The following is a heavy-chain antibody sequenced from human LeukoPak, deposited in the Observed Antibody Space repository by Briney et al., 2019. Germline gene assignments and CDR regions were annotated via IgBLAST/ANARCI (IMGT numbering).Heavy chain of an antibody. D-gene: IGHD6-6*01. J-gene: IGHJ6*02. CDR2: IYYSGTT. CDR3: ARGGSSSFQYYYGIDV. V-gene: IGHV4-39*07. CDR1: GGSINSAGYF. Sequence: SETLSLTCTVSGGSINSAGYFWDWIRQHPGKGLEWIGTIYYSGTTYYSPSLKSRVTMSVDMSKSQFSLELRSVTAADTAVYYCARGGSSSFQYYYGIDVWGQGTTVTVSS.